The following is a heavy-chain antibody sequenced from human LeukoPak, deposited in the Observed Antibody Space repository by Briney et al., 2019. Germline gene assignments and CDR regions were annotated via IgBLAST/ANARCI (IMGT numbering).Heavy chain of an antibody. V-gene: IGHV4-34*01. CDR3: ARGRGSTSPMEIAAAGTNLGMFDP. Sequence: SETLSLTCAVYGGSFSGYYWSWIRQPPGKGLEWIGEINHSGSTNYSPSLKSRVTISVDTSKNQFSLKLSSVTAADTAVYYCARGRGSTSPMEIAAAGTNLGMFDPWGQGTLVTVSS. CDR2: INHSGST. CDR1: GGSFSGYY. J-gene: IGHJ5*02. D-gene: IGHD6-13*01.